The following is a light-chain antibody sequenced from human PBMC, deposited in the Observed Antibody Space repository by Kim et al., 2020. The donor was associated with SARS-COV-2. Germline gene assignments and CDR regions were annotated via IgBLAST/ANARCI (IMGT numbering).Light chain of an antibody. CDR3: QRYGGSPPYT. Sequence: EIVLTQSPGTLSVSPGERATLSCGASQSVTGNYLAWYQQKPGQAPRFLIYSASTRATGVPDRFSGSGSGTDFTLTISSLESEDFAVYYCQRYGGSPPYTYGQGTKLEI. V-gene: IGKV3-20*01. J-gene: IGKJ2*01. CDR2: SAS. CDR1: QSVTGNY.